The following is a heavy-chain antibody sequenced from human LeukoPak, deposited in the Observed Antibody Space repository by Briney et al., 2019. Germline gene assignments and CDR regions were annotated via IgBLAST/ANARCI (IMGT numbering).Heavy chain of an antibody. Sequence: GGSLRLSCAASGFTFDDYGMSWVRQAPGKGLEWVSGINWNGGSTGYADSVKGRFTISRDNAKNSLYLQMNSLRAEDTAVYYCARDLSPSGDSDFNYGGRGPLVTVSS. CDR2: INWNGGST. CDR3: ARDLSPSGDSDFNY. V-gene: IGHV3-20*04. D-gene: IGHD4-17*01. CDR1: GFTFDDYG. J-gene: IGHJ4*02.